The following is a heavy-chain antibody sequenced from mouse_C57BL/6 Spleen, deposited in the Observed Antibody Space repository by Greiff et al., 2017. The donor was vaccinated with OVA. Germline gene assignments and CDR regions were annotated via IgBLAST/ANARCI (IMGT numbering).Heavy chain of an antibody. CDR2: IYPGDGDT. Sequence: VQLQQSGAELVKPGASVKISCKASGYAFSSYWMNWVKQRPGKGLEWIGQIYPGDGDTNYNGKFKGKATLTADKSSSTAYMQLSSLTSEDSAVYFCARLDDDWYCDYWGQGTTLTVAS. J-gene: IGHJ2*01. CDR1: GYAFSSYW. CDR3: ARLDDDWYCDY. V-gene: IGHV1-80*01. D-gene: IGHD2-3*01.